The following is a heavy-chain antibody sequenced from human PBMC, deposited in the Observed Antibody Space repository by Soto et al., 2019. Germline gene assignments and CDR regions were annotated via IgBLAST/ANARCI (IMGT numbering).Heavy chain of an antibody. V-gene: IGHV4-31*03. J-gene: IGHJ3*02. Sequence: PSETLSLTCTVSGGSISSGGYYWSWIRQHPGKGLEWIGYIYYSGSTYYNPSLKSRVTISVDTSKNQFSLKLSSVTAADTAVYYCARYPLAATAFDIWGQGTMVTVS. CDR1: GGSISSGGYY. CDR2: IYYSGST. CDR3: ARYPLAATAFDI. D-gene: IGHD2-15*01.